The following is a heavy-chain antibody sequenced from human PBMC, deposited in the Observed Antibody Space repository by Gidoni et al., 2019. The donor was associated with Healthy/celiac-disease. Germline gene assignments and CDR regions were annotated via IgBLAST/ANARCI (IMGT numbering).Heavy chain of an antibody. D-gene: IGHD1-20*01. CDR3: ASNRYPEAYYFDY. Sequence: QVQLVQSGAEVKKPGASVKVSCKASAYTFTSYALHWVRQAPGQRLEWMGWINAGNGNTKYSQKFQGRVTITRDTSASTAYMELSSLRSEDTAVYYCASNRYPEAYYFDYWGQGTLVTVSS. V-gene: IGHV1-3*01. CDR1: AYTFTSYA. CDR2: INAGNGNT. J-gene: IGHJ4*02.